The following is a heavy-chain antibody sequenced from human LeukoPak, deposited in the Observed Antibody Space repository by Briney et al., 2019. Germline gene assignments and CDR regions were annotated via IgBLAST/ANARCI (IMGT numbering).Heavy chain of an antibody. CDR3: VKRGPGTDRYFDY. CDR2: ISSSGSTI. Sequence: GGSLRLSCAASGFTFSDYYMSWIRQAPGKGLEWVSYISSSGSTIYYADSVKGRFTISRDNAKNSLYLQMNSLRPEDTALYYCVKRGPGTDRYFDYWGQGALVTVSS. J-gene: IGHJ4*02. CDR1: GFTFSDYY. D-gene: IGHD3-10*01. V-gene: IGHV3-11*01.